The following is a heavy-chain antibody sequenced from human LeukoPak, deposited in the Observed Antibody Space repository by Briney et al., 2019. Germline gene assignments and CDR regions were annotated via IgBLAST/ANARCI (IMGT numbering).Heavy chain of an antibody. Sequence: GGSLRLSCAVSGLSFSNYWMHWVRQAPGKGLVWVPRTNLHGTAVDYADPVKGRFTISRDNSKNMLFLQMNSLRVEDTAVYYCASAYTYVRLGDHWGQGTLVTVSP. D-gene: IGHD3-10*02. V-gene: IGHV3-74*01. CDR2: TNLHGTAV. CDR1: GLSFSNYW. CDR3: ASAYTYVRLGDH. J-gene: IGHJ4*02.